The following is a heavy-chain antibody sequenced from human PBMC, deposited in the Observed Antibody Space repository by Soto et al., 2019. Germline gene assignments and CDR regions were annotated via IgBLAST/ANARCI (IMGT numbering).Heavy chain of an antibody. V-gene: IGHV1-3*01. CDR3: ARSRQNNWFDP. CDR1: GYTFTSYA. CDR2: INAGNGNT. J-gene: IGHJ5*02. Sequence: ASVKVSCKASGYTFTSYAMHWVRQAPGQRLEWMGWINAGNGNTKYPQKFQGRVTITRDTSASTAYMELSSLRSEDTAVYYCARSRQNNWFDPWGQGTLVTVSS.